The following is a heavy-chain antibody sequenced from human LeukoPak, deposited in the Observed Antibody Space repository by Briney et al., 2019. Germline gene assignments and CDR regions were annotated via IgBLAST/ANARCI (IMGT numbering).Heavy chain of an antibody. CDR3: ATSMAGFNWFDP. CDR2: INNDGSST. V-gene: IGHV3-74*01. Sequence: GGSLRLSCAASGFTFSSSWMHWVRQAPGEGLAWVSRINNDGSSTSYADSVKGRFTISRDNAKNTLYLQMNSLRAEDTAVYYCATSMAGFNWFDPWGQGTLVTVSS. J-gene: IGHJ5*02. CDR1: GFTFSSSW. D-gene: IGHD6-19*01.